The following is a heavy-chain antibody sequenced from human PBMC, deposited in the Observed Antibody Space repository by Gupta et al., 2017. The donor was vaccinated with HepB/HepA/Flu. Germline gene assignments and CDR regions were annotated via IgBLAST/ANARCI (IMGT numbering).Heavy chain of an antibody. Sequence: QVQLQQWGAGLLKPSETLSLTCAVYGGSFSGYYWSWRRQPPGKGLEWIGDINHSGSTNYNPSLKSRVTISVDTSKNQFSLKLSSVTAADTAVYYCARAYCSSTTCPGIGDFDYWGQGTLVTVSS. V-gene: IGHV4-34*01. D-gene: IGHD2-2*01. J-gene: IGHJ4*02. CDR1: GGSFSGYY. CDR3: ARAYCSSTTCPGIGDFDY. CDR2: INHSGST.